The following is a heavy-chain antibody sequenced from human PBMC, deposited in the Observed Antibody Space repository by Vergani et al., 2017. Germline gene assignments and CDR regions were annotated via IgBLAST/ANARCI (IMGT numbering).Heavy chain of an antibody. D-gene: IGHD4-23*01. V-gene: IGHV3-23*01. CDR3: AKRRLGWGPVDY. Sequence: EVQLLESGGGLVQPGGSLRLSCEASGFSFPGYAMSWVRQAPGKGLEWVSSVSGSSATPYYADSVKGRFIISRDKFKNTLYLQMNSLRVEDTAIYYCAKRRLGWGPVDYWGQGTLVTVSS. J-gene: IGHJ4*02. CDR2: VSGSSATP. CDR1: GFSFPGYA.